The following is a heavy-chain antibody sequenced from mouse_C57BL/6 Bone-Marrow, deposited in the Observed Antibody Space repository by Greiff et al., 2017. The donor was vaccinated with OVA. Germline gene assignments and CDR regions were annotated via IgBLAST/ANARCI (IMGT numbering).Heavy chain of an antibody. CDR1: EYEFPSHD. J-gene: IGHJ4*01. V-gene: IGHV5-2*01. Sequence: EVQLQESGGGLVQPGESLKLSCESNEYEFPSHDMSWVRKTPEKRLELVAAINSDGGSTYYPDTMERRFIISRDNTKKTLYLQMSSLRSEDTALYYCARHTGFYYGSSYRGYAMDYWGQGTSVTVSS. D-gene: IGHD1-1*01. CDR3: ARHTGFYYGSSYRGYAMDY. CDR2: INSDGGST.